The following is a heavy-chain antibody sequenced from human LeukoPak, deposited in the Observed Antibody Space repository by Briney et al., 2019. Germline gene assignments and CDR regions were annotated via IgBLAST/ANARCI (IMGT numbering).Heavy chain of an antibody. CDR1: GFTFSSYA. CDR2: ISGSGGST. V-gene: IGHV3-23*01. Sequence: GGSLRLSCAASGFTFSSYAMSWVRQAPGKGLEWVSGISGSGGSTYYADSAKGRFTISRDNSKNTLYPQMNSLRAEDTAVYYCAKANGYCSSTSCYYFWYFQHWGQGTLVTVSS. D-gene: IGHD2-2*01. J-gene: IGHJ1*01. CDR3: AKANGYCSSTSCYYFWYFQH.